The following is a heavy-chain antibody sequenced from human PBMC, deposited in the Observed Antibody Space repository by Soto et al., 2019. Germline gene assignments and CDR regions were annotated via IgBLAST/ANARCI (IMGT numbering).Heavy chain of an antibody. J-gene: IGHJ4*02. CDR3: AREFGVVIRYYFDY. Sequence: PSETLSLTCAVYGGSFSGYYWSWIRQPPGKGLEWIGEINHSGSTNYNPSLKSRVTISVDTSKNQFSLKLSSVTAADTAVYYCAREFGVVIRYYFDYWGQGTLVTVSS. V-gene: IGHV4-34*01. CDR2: INHSGST. CDR1: GGSFSGYY. D-gene: IGHD3-3*01.